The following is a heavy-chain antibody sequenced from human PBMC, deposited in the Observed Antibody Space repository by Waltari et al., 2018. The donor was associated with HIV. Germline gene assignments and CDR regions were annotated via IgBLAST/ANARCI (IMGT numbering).Heavy chain of an antibody. CDR3: ARDGLSVYGHFLDY. CDR1: TNPIIRGSFY. CDR2: IHTSGTT. D-gene: IGHD4-17*01. Sequence: QVQLQESGPGLVKPSQTLSLTCNSYTNPIIRGSFYWSWIRQPAGGGRVWIGRIHTSGTTTYNPSLMNRVTISLNTSKNQFSWRLLSVTAADTAVYYCARDGLSVYGHFLDYWGQGTRVTVSS. J-gene: IGHJ4*02. V-gene: IGHV4-61*02.